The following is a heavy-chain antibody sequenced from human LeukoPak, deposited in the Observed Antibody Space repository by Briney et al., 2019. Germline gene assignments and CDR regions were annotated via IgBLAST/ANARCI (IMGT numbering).Heavy chain of an antibody. CDR1: GFTFSSYE. D-gene: IGHD3-10*02. J-gene: IGHJ6*04. CDR3: AELGITMIGGV. V-gene: IGHV3-48*03. CDR2: ISSSGSTI. Sequence: HPGGSLRLSCAASGFTFSSYEMNWVRQAPGKGLEWVSYISSSGSTIYFADSVKGRFTISRDNAKNSLYLQMNSLRAEDTAVYYCAELGITMIGGVWGKGTTVTISS.